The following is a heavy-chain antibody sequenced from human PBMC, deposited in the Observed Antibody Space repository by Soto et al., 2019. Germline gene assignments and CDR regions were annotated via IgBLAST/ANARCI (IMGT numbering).Heavy chain of an antibody. V-gene: IGHV1-46*01. Sequence: ASVKVSCKASGYTFTSYYMHWVRQAPGQGLEWMGIINPSGGSTSYAQKFQGRVTMTRDTSTSTVYMELSSLRSDDTAVYYCARDGKQDFNYYGMDVWGQGTTVTVSS. CDR3: ARDGKQDFNYYGMDV. J-gene: IGHJ6*02. CDR1: GYTFTSYY. D-gene: IGHD3-3*01. CDR2: INPSGGST.